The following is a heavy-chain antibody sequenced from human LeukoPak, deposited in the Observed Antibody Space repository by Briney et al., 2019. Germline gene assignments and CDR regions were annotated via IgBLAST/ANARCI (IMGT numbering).Heavy chain of an antibody. D-gene: IGHD3-22*01. CDR2: ISYDGSNK. J-gene: IGHJ4*02. V-gene: IGHV3-30*04. Sequence: GRSLRLSCAASGFTFSSYAMHWVSQDPGKGLEWVAVISYDGSNKYYADSVKGRFTISRDNSKNTLYLQMNSLRAEDTAVYYCARDYYDSSGYYESDYWGQGTLVTVSS. CDR1: GFTFSSYA. CDR3: ARDYYDSSGYYESDY.